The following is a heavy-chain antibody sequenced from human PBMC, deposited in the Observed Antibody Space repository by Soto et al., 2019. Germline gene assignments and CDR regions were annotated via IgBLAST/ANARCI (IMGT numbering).Heavy chain of an antibody. CDR3: ARVEYSYGPYFDY. Sequence: GGSLRLSCAASGFTVSSNYMSWVRQAPGKGLEWVSVIYSGGSTYYADSVKGRFTISRDNSKNTLYLQMNSPRAEDTAVYYCARVEYSYGPYFDYWGQGTLVTVYS. J-gene: IGHJ4*02. V-gene: IGHV3-53*01. D-gene: IGHD5-18*01. CDR2: IYSGGST. CDR1: GFTVSSNY.